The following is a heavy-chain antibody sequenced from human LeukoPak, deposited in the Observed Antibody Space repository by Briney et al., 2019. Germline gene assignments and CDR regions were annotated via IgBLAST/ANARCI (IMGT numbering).Heavy chain of an antibody. J-gene: IGHJ4*02. D-gene: IGHD3-10*02. CDR3: ARELVSAGLIGY. V-gene: IGHV1-18*01. Sequence: GASVKVSCKASGYTFTSYGISWVRQAPGQGFEWMGWISGYNGNTSYAQKFQGRVTMTADTSTSTAYMELRSLRSDDTAVYYCARELVSAGLIGYWGQGTPVTVSS. CDR2: ISGYNGNT. CDR1: GYTFTSYG.